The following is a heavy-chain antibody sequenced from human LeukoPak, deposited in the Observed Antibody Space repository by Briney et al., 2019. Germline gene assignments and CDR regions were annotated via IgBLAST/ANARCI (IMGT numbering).Heavy chain of an antibody. V-gene: IGHV3-30*03. J-gene: IGHJ4*02. CDR2: ISYDGSNK. Sequence: GRSLRLSCAASGFTFSSYGMHWVRQAPGKGLEWVAVISYDGSNKYYADSVKGRFTISRDNSKNTLYLQMNSLRAEDTAVYYCARDRGSSTSFYYFDYWGQGTLVTVSS. D-gene: IGHD2-2*01. CDR3: ARDRGSSTSFYYFDY. CDR1: GFTFSSYG.